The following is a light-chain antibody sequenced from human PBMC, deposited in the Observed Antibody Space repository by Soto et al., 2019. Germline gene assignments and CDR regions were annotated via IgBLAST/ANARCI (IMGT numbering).Light chain of an antibody. CDR3: QQLNSYPRT. V-gene: IGKV1-9*01. CDR1: QCISIY. J-gene: IGKJ1*01. Sequence: DIQLTQSPSFLSASVGDRVTITCRASQCISIYLAWYQQKPGKAPKVLIFDASTLQRGVPPRFSGSGSGTEFTLTISSLQPEDFASYYCQQLNSYPRTVGPGTKVEIQ. CDR2: DAS.